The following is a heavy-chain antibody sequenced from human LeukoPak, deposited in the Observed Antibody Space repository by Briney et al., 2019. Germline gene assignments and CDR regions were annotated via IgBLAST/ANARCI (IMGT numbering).Heavy chain of an antibody. J-gene: IGHJ4*02. V-gene: IGHV3-53*05. D-gene: IGHD4-23*01. CDR1: GFTVSNKY. CDR3: ATDPYGGNAFDY. Sequence: PGGSLRLSCVASGFTVSNKYMSWVRQAPGKGLEWVSVLYNAGSTYYADSVKGRFTISRDNSKNTLYLQMYSLRSEYTAVYYRATDPYGGNAFDYWGQGTLVTVSS. CDR2: LYNAGST.